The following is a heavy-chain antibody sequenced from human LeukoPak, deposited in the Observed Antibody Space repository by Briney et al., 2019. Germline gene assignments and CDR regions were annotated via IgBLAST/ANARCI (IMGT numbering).Heavy chain of an antibody. J-gene: IGHJ4*02. V-gene: IGHV1-3*01. D-gene: IGHD3-16*02. Sequence: ASVKVSCKASGYIFTSYAMHWVRQAPGQRLEWMGWINAGNGNTKYSQKFQGRVTITRDTSASTAYMELSSLRSEDTAVYYCAREFSGDYVWGSYRYTPYYFDYWGQGTLVTVSS. CDR3: AREFSGDYVWGSYRYTPYYFDY. CDR2: INAGNGNT. CDR1: GYIFTSYA.